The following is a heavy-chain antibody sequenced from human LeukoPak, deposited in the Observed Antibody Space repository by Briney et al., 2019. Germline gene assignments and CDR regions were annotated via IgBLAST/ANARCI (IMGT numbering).Heavy chain of an antibody. V-gene: IGHV1-69*13. Sequence: SVKVSCKASGGTFSSYAISWVRQAPGQGLEWMGGIIPIFGTANYAQKLQGRVTITADESTSTAYMELGSLRSEDTAVYYCARDRRALEWEQIPGRFDPWGQGTLVTVSS. D-gene: IGHD1-26*01. CDR3: ARDRRALEWEQIPGRFDP. J-gene: IGHJ5*02. CDR1: GGTFSSYA. CDR2: IIPIFGTA.